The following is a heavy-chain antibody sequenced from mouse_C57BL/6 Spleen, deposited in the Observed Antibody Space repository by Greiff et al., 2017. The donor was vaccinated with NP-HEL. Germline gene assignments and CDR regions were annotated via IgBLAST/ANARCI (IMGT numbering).Heavy chain of an antibody. Sequence: VQGVESGPELVKPGASVKISCKASGYSFTSYYIHWVKQRPGQGLEWIGWIYPGSGNTKYNEKFKGKATLTADTSSSTAYMQLSSLTSEDSAVYYCARPHGSSYTWFAYWGQGTLVTVSA. CDR1: GYSFTSYY. CDR3: ARPHGSSYTWFAY. D-gene: IGHD1-1*01. V-gene: IGHV1-66*01. CDR2: IYPGSGNT. J-gene: IGHJ3*01.